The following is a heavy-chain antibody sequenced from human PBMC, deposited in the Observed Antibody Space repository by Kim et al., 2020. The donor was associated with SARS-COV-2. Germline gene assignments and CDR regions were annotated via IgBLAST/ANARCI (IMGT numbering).Heavy chain of an antibody. V-gene: IGHV3-23*01. CDR2: ISGSGGST. D-gene: IGHD3-9*01. CDR3: AKDSEVGQLRYFDWLLGYV. CDR1: GFTFSSYA. Sequence: GGSLRLSCAASGFTFSSYAMSWVRQAPGKGLEWVSAISGSGGSTYYADSVKGRFTISRDNSKNTLYLQMNSLRAEDTAVYYGAKDSEVGQLRYFDWLLGYVWGQGTTVTVSS. J-gene: IGHJ6*02.